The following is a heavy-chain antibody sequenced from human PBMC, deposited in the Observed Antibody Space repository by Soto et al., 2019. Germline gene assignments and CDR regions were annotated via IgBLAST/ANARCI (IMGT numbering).Heavy chain of an antibody. V-gene: IGHV3-9*01. CDR2: ISWNSGSI. J-gene: IGHJ6*03. CDR3: AKGHLVRGLFYFYMDV. D-gene: IGHD3-10*01. Sequence: EVQLVESGGGLVQPDRSLRLSCAASGFIFDDYAMHWVRQAPGKGLEWVSGISWNSGSIDYADSVKGRFTISRDNAKNSLNLQMNSLRAEDTALYYCAKGHLVRGLFYFYMDVWGTGTTVTVSS. CDR1: GFIFDDYA.